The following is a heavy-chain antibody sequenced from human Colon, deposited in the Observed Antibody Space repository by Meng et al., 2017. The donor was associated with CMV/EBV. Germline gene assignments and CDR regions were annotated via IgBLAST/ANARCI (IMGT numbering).Heavy chain of an antibody. CDR1: GFPFSDYY. CDR3: AKDFDSIWDYFDY. D-gene: IGHD3-16*01. Sequence: GESLKISCAASGFPFSDYYMTWLRQAPGKGLEWISYISSDGNTIYYADSVKGRFSITRDNAKNSLYLQMNSLRAEDTALYYCAKDFDSIWDYFDYWGQGTLVTVSS. CDR2: ISSDGNTI. J-gene: IGHJ4*02. V-gene: IGHV3-11*01.